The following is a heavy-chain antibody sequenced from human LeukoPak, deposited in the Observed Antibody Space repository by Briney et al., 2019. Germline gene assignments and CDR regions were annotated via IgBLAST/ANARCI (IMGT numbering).Heavy chain of an antibody. Sequence: GGSLRLSCTASGFTFRSYDMLWVRQAPGKGLEWVAFIRYDGNNKFYVDSVKGRFTVSRDNFKSSLDLQMNSLRSEDTAMYYCASRYSSSWWNGFDLWGQGTMVTVSS. D-gene: IGHD6-6*01. CDR2: IRYDGNNK. J-gene: IGHJ3*01. CDR3: ASRYSSSWWNGFDL. V-gene: IGHV3-30*02. CDR1: GFTFRSYD.